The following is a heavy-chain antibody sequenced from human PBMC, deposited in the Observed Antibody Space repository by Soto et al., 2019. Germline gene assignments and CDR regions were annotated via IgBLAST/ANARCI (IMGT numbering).Heavy chain of an antibody. CDR2: IYPADSDT. D-gene: IGHD3-22*01. CDR3: ARNYYDSSGYYPHPDAFDI. V-gene: IGHV5-51*01. CDR1: GYSFTTYW. Sequence: PGESLKISCNGSGYSFTTYWICWVRQMPWKGLEWMGIIYPADSDTRYSPSFQGQVAISADKSISTAYLQWSSLKASDTAIYYCARNYYDSSGYYPHPDAFDIWGQGTMVTVSS. J-gene: IGHJ3*02.